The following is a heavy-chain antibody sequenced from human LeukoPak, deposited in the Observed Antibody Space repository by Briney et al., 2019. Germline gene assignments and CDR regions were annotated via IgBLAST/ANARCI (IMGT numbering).Heavy chain of an antibody. V-gene: IGHV3-7*01. D-gene: IGHD3-3*01. J-gene: IGHJ4*02. Sequence: GGSLRLSCAASGFTFDDYAMHWVRQAPGKGLEWVANIKQDGSEKYYVDSVKGRFTISRDNAKNSLYLQMNSLRAEDTAVYYCARDSAMYYDFWSGYYFLDYWGQGTLVTVSS. CDR2: IKQDGSEK. CDR3: ARDSAMYYDFWSGYYFLDY. CDR1: GFTFDDYA.